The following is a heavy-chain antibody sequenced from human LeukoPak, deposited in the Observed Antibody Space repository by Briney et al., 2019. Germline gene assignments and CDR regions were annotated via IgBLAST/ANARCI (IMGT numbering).Heavy chain of an antibody. CDR1: GGSFSGYY. V-gene: IGHV4-34*01. D-gene: IGHD3-3*01. Sequence: SGTLSLTCAVYGGSFSGYYWSWIRQPPGKGLEWIGEINHSGSTNYNPSLKSRVTISVDTSKNQFSLKLSSVTAADTAVYYCARGGYYDFWSGYYNRWFDPWGQGTLVTVSS. CDR2: INHSGST. CDR3: ARGGYYDFWSGYYNRWFDP. J-gene: IGHJ5*02.